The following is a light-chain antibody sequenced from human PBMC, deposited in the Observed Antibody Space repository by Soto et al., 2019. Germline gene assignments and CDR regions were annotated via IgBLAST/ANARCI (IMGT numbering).Light chain of an antibody. V-gene: IGLV4-69*01. CDR3: QTWGTGIRV. Sequence: QSVLTQSPSASASLGASVKLTCTLSSGHSSYAIAWHQQQPEKGPRYLMKVNSDGSHNKGGGIPDRFSGSSSGAERYLTISSLQSEDEADYYCQTWGTGIRVFGGGTKVTVL. J-gene: IGLJ3*02. CDR1: SGHSSYA. CDR2: VNSDGSH.